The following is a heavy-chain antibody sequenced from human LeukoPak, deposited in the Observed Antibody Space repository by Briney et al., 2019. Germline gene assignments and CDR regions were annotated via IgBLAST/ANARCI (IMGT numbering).Heavy chain of an antibody. V-gene: IGHV3-15*01. Sequence: GGSLRLSCAASGFTFSNAWMNWVRQAPGKGLEWVGRIKRKTDGRTTDYAAPVKGRFTISRDDSKNTLYLQMNSLKTEDTAVYYCTTQLAAYYFDYWGQGTLVTVSS. J-gene: IGHJ4*02. CDR2: IKRKTDGRTT. CDR3: TTQLAAYYFDY. CDR1: GFTFSNAW. D-gene: IGHD6-13*01.